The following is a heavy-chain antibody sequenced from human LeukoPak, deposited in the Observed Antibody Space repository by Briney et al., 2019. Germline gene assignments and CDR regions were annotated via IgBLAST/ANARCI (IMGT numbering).Heavy chain of an antibody. D-gene: IGHD5-24*01. CDR1: GYSFGSYW. J-gene: IGHJ4*02. CDR2: IYPGGSET. Sequence: GESLKISCKGLGYSFGSYWNAWVRQRPGKGLEWMGIIYPGGSETRYDPSFQGQVTISADSSTSTAYLQWSSLRASDTAMYYCARASRDGYNQNFDHWGQGTLVTVSS. CDR3: ARASRDGYNQNFDH. V-gene: IGHV5-51*01.